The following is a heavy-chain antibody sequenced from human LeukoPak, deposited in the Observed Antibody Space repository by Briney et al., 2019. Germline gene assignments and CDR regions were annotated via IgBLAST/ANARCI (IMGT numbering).Heavy chain of an antibody. CDR1: GFTFSSYS. D-gene: IGHD3-10*01. Sequence: GGSLRLSCAASGFTFSSYSMNWVRQAPGKGLEWVSSISSSSSYIYYADSVKGRFTISRDNAKNSLYLQMNSLRAEDTAVYYCARARGYYYGMDVWGQGTTVTVSS. V-gene: IGHV3-21*04. CDR3: ARARGYYYGMDV. CDR2: ISSSSSYI. J-gene: IGHJ6*02.